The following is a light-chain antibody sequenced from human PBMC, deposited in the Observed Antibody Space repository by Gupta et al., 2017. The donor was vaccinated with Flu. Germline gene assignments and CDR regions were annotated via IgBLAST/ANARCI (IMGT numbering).Light chain of an antibody. Sequence: SVGDRVTITCRASQSISTWLAWYQQKPGKAPKLLIYKASSLESGVPSRFSGSGSGTEFTLTINSLQPDDFATYYCQQYNSWTFGQGTKVEIK. CDR3: QQYNSWT. CDR1: QSISTW. V-gene: IGKV1-5*03. J-gene: IGKJ1*01. CDR2: KAS.